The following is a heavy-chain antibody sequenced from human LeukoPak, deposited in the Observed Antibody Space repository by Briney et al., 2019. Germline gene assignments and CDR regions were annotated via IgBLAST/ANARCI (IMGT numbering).Heavy chain of an antibody. CDR1: GFTFSNYA. CDR2: IRSNGNRT. D-gene: IGHD1-7*01. J-gene: IGHJ5*02. Sequence: GGSLRLSCAASGFTFSNYAMHWVRQAPGKGLEYVSAIRSNGNRTYYANSVKGRFIISRDNSKNILYLQMGSLRTEDMAVYYCARVTGTTSTWGQGTQVTVSS. V-gene: IGHV3-64*01. CDR3: ARVTGTTST.